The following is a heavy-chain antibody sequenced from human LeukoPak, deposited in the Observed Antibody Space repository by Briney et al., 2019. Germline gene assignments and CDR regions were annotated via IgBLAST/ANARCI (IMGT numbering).Heavy chain of an antibody. V-gene: IGHV3-30*18. D-gene: IGHD3-22*01. J-gene: IGHJ4*02. CDR3: AKDSAPYDSSGYCLDY. Sequence: GGSLRLSCAASGFTFSSYGMHWVRQASGKGLEWVAVISYDGSNKYYADSVKGRFTISRDNSKNTLYLQMNSLRAEDTAVYYCAKDSAPYDSSGYCLDYWGQGTLVTVSS. CDR1: GFTFSSYG. CDR2: ISYDGSNK.